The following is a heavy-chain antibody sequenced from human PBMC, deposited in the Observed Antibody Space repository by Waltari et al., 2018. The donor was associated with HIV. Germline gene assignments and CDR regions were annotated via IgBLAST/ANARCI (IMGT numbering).Heavy chain of an antibody. J-gene: IGHJ4*02. CDR1: GFPFNAYA. D-gene: IGHD3-3*01. CDR2: ILVDGSNK. CDR3: ARGERFLEWLPKGY. Sequence: QVQLVESGGGVVQPGRSLRLSCAASGFPFNAYAMHWVRQAPGKGLEWVAVILVDGSNKYYAEAVKGRFTISRDNSKNTLYLQMNSLRAEDTAVYYCARGERFLEWLPKGYWGQGTLVTVSS. V-gene: IGHV3-30*01.